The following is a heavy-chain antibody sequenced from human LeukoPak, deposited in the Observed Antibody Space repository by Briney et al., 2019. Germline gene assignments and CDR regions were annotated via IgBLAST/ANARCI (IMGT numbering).Heavy chain of an antibody. CDR3: AKYYYDSSGDY. J-gene: IGHJ4*02. D-gene: IGHD3-22*01. Sequence: GRSLRLSCAVSGFTFSNYGMHWVRQAPGKGLEWVAVIWYDGSHKYYADSVKGRFTIYRDDSTNTLFLQMNSLRVEDTAVYYCAKYYYDSSGDYWGQGTLVTVSS. CDR1: GFTFSNYG. V-gene: IGHV3-33*06. CDR2: IWYDGSHK.